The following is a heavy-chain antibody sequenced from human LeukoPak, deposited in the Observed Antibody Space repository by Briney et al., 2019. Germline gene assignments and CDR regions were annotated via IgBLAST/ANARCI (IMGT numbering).Heavy chain of an antibody. CDR2: VIPMFDAP. V-gene: IGHV1-69*13. D-gene: IGHD3-10*01. CDR3: ARGQYDGLGSD. Sequence: SVKVSCKTSGGTFRSYPLSWVRQAPGQGLEWMGGVIPMFDAPNYAQKFQDRVTFSADESTSTAYMGLSRLTSDDTAVYYCARGQYDGLGSDWGQGTLVTVSS. CDR1: GGTFRSYP. J-gene: IGHJ4*02.